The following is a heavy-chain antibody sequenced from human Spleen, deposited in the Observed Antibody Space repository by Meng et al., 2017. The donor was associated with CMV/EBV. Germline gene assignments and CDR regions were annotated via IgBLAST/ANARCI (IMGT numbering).Heavy chain of an antibody. V-gene: IGHV3-7*01. J-gene: IGHJ4*02. D-gene: IGHD4-11*01. CDR3: ARDGSPTVYFNY. Sequence: GESLKISCAASGFTFKSYWMSWVRQAPGKGLEWVANIKQDGSEKYYVDSVKGRFTISRDNSKNTLYLQMDSLRGEDTAVYFCARDGSPTVYFNYWGQGTLVTVSS. CDR1: GFTFKSYW. CDR2: IKQDGSEK.